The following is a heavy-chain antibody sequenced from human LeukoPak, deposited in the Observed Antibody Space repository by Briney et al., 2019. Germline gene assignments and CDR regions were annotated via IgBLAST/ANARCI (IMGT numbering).Heavy chain of an antibody. D-gene: IGHD3-10*01. CDR1: GFTFSSYG. J-gene: IGHJ6*02. CDR3: ARGGGNYGSGSYDYYYGMDV. V-gene: IGHV3-33*01. CDR2: IWYDGSNK. Sequence: QSGGSLRLSCAASGFTFSSYGMHWVRQAPGKGLEWVAVIWYDGSNKYYADSVKGRFTISRDNSKNTLYLQMNSLRAEDTAVYYCARGGGNYGSGSYDYYYGMDVWGQGTTVTVSS.